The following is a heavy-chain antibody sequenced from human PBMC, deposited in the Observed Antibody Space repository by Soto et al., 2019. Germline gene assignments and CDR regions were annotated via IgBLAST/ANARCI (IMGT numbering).Heavy chain of an antibody. Sequence: GESLKISCKGAGYTFASYWIGWVRQKPGKGLEWMGTIYPGDSNSKYSPSFQGQVTISADRSISTAYLQWSSLQASDTPMYYCARWPYCGNDCYSFDAFDVWGQGTMVTVSS. D-gene: IGHD2-21*02. CDR3: ARWPYCGNDCYSFDAFDV. CDR2: IYPGDSNS. V-gene: IGHV5-51*01. CDR1: GYTFASYW. J-gene: IGHJ3*01.